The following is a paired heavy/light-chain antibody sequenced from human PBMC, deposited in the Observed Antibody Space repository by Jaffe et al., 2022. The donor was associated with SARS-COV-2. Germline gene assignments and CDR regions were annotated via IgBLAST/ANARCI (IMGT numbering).Heavy chain of an antibody. J-gene: IGHJ5*02. D-gene: IGHD2-15*01. CDR2: IYYSGST. V-gene: IGHV4-59*01. CDR1: GGSISSYY. Sequence: QVQLQESGPGLVKPSETLSLTCTVSGGSISSYYWSWIRQPPGKGLEWIGYIYYSGSTNYNPSLKSRVTISVDTSKNQFSLKLSSVTAADTAVYYCARAADNCSGGSCYPEVWFDPWGQGTLVTVSS. CDR3: ARAADNCSGGSCYPEVWFDP.
Light chain of an antibody. J-gene: IGLJ3*02. CDR1: KLGDKY. Sequence: SYELTQPPSVSVSPGQTASITCSGDKLGDKYACWYQQKPGQSPVLVIYQDSKRPSGIPERFSGSNSGNTATLTISGTQAMDEADYYCQAWDSSTAWFGGGTKLTVL. CDR2: QDS. CDR3: QAWDSSTAW. V-gene: IGLV3-1*01.